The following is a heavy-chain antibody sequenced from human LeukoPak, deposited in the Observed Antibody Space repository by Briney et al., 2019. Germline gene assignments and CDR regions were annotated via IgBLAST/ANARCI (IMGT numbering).Heavy chain of an antibody. D-gene: IGHD5-12*01. Sequence: SETLSLTCAVYGGSFSGYFWSWIRQLPGKGLEWIGEISHNGNTNYSPSLKSRVTISVDKSKNQFSLRLDSVTAADTAVYYCARDGYSAYDRDLDHWGQGALVIVSS. CDR3: ARDGYSAYDRDLDH. V-gene: IGHV4-34*01. CDR2: ISHNGNT. J-gene: IGHJ4*02. CDR1: GGSFSGYF.